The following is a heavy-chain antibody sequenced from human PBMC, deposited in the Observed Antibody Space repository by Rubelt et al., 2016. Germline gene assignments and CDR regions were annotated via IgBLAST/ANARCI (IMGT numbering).Heavy chain of an antibody. Sequence: QVQLQESGPGLVKPSETLSLTCTVSAGSISSYYWGWIRQPPGKGLEWIGSIWHSGSTYYNPSLKSRVTISVDTSKNQFSLKLGSGTAADTAGDDCAGRPQYYYGSGTWGYFDYWGQGTLVTVSS. CDR3: AGRPQYYYGSGTWGYFDY. CDR1: AGSISSYY. J-gene: IGHJ4*02. V-gene: IGHV4-59*05. D-gene: IGHD3-10*01. CDR2: IWHSGST.